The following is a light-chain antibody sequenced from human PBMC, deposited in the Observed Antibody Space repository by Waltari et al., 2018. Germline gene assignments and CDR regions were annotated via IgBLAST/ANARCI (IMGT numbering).Light chain of an antibody. J-gene: IGLJ1*01. CDR3: SSYTSSSAYV. CDR2: DVS. V-gene: IGLV2-14*01. Sequence: QSALTQPASVSGSPGQSITISCTGTSSDVGGYNYVSWYQQHPGKAPKLTIYDVSKRASGVCNRFSGSNAGNTASLTRSGLQAEDEAYYYCSSYTSSSAYVFGSGTKVTVL. CDR1: SSDVGGYNY.